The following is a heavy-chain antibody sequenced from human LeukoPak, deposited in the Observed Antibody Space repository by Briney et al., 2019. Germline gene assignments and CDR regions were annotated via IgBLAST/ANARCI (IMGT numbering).Heavy chain of an antibody. CDR3: ARDPPYSSGWYHFDY. CDR2: INPNSGGT. Sequence: ASVKVSCKASGYTFTGYYMHWVRQAPGQGLGWMGWINPNSGGTNYAQKFQGRVTMTRDTSISTAYMELSRLRSDDTAVYYCARDPPYSSGWYHFDYWGQGTLVTVSS. CDR1: GYTFTGYY. J-gene: IGHJ4*02. V-gene: IGHV1-2*02. D-gene: IGHD6-19*01.